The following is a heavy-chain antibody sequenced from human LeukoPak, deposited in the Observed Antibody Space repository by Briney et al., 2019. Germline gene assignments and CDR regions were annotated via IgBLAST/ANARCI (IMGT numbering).Heavy chain of an antibody. J-gene: IGHJ4*02. CDR3: VRTAGYFDY. D-gene: IGHD6-25*01. V-gene: IGHV4-39*01. CDR2: IYYSGST. CDR1: GGSISSSSYY. Sequence: SETLSLTCTVSGGSISSSSYYWGWIRQPPGKGLEWIGSIYYSGSTYYNPSLKSRVTISVDTSKNQFSLKLSSLTAADTAVYYCVRTAGYFDYWGQGTLVTVSS.